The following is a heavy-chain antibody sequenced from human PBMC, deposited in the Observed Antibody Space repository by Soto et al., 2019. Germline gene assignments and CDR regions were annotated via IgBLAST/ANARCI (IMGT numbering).Heavy chain of an antibody. CDR2: IGTYNSNK. D-gene: IGHD3-10*01. V-gene: IGHV1-18*01. J-gene: IGHJ5*02. CDR1: GDTFTNFG. Sequence: HLVQSGPEVKKPGASVTVSCKTSGDTFTNFGLSWVRQAPGQGLEWMGWIGTYNSNKNYAQKFQGRLTLTTDKSSSTGYMELKRLEYDATAVYYCARVLRGVVNWFDPWSQGTLVTVSS. CDR3: ARVLRGVVNWFDP.